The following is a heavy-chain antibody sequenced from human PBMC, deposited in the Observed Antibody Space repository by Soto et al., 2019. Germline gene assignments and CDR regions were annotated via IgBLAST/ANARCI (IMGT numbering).Heavy chain of an antibody. CDR2: ISGSGGST. Sequence: PGGSLRLSCAASGFTFSSHAMGWARQAPGKGLEWVSAISGSGGSTYYADSVKGRFTISRDNSKNTLYLQMNSLRAEDTAVYYCANRGGAVAGTSADYYGMDVWGQGTTVTVSS. V-gene: IGHV3-23*01. CDR1: GFTFSSHA. CDR3: ANRGGAVAGTSADYYGMDV. J-gene: IGHJ6*02. D-gene: IGHD6-19*01.